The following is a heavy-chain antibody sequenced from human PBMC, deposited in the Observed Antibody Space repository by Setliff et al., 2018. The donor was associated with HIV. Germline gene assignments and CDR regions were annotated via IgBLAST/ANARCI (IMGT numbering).Heavy chain of an antibody. V-gene: IGHV5-51*01. CDR2: IYPGDSDT. CDR3: ARLYDTSGYYSGFLDY. CDR1: GYSFTSYW. Sequence: PGESLKISCKGSGYSFTSYWIGWVRQMPGKGLEWMGIIYPGDSDTKYSPSFQGQVTISADKSISTAYLQWSSLKASDTAMYYCARLYDTSGYYSGFLDYWGQGTLVTVSS. D-gene: IGHD3-22*01. J-gene: IGHJ4*02.